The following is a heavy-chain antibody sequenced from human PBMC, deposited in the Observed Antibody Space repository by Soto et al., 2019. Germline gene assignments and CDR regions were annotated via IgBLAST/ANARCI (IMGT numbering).Heavy chain of an antibody. CDR1: GGSISSGGYY. V-gene: IGHV4-31*03. CDR3: ARENYGDPLFDY. J-gene: IGHJ4*02. Sequence: KPWETLSLTCTVSGGSISSGGYYGSWIRQHPGKGLEWIGYIYYSGSTYYNPSLKSRVTISVDTSKNQFSLKLSSVTAADTAVYYCARENYGDPLFDYWGQGTLVTVSS. D-gene: IGHD4-17*01. CDR2: IYYSGST.